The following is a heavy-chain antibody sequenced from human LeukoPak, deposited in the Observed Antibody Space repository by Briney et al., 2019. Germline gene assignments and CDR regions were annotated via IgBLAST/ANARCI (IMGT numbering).Heavy chain of an antibody. CDR2: IIPIFGTA. D-gene: IGHD6-6*01. Sequence: SVKVSCKASGGTFSSYAISWVRQAPGQGLEWMGRIIPIFGTANYAQKLQGRVTITADKSTSTAYMELSSLRSEDTAVYYCARMYSSSPYYFDYWGQGTLVTVSS. J-gene: IGHJ4*02. CDR1: GGTFSSYA. V-gene: IGHV1-69*06. CDR3: ARMYSSSPYYFDY.